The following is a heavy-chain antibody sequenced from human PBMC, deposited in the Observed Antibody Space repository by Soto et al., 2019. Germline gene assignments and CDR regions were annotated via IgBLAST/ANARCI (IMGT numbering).Heavy chain of an antibody. D-gene: IGHD3-22*01. V-gene: IGHV4-39*01. CDR1: GGSISSSSYY. J-gene: IGHJ6*02. CDR3: ARQNYDSSGYYYFYYYGMDV. CDR2: IYYSGST. Sequence: SETLSLTCTFSGGSISSSSYYWGWIRQPPGKGLEWIGSIYYSGSTYYNPSLKSRVTISVDTSKNQFSLKLSSVTAADTAVYYCARQNYDSSGYYYFYYYGMDVWGQGTTVTVSS.